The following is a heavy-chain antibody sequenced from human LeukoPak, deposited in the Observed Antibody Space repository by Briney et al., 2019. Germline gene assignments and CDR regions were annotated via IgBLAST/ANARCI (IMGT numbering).Heavy chain of an antibody. D-gene: IGHD6-13*01. CDR3: ARSDSSSWYVYDY. CDR1: GGSISSHY. Sequence: PSETLSLTCTVSGGSISSHYWSWIRQPPGKGLEWIGYIYYSGSTNYNPSLKSRVTISVDTSKNQFSLKLSSVTAADTAVYYCARSDSSSWYVYDYWGQGTLVIVSS. CDR2: IYYSGST. J-gene: IGHJ4*02. V-gene: IGHV4-59*11.